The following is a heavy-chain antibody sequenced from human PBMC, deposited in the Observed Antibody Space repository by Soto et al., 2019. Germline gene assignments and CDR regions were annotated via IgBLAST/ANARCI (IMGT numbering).Heavy chain of an antibody. V-gene: IGHV3-33*01. Sequence: GGSLRLSCAASGFTFSSYGMHWVRQAPGKGLEWVAVIWYDGSNKYYADSVKGRFTISRDNSKNTLYLQMNSLRAEDTSVYYCVGWELLDYYYYGMDVWGQGTTVTVSS. CDR2: IWYDGSNK. CDR3: VGWELLDYYYYGMDV. J-gene: IGHJ6*02. CDR1: GFTFSSYG. D-gene: IGHD1-26*01.